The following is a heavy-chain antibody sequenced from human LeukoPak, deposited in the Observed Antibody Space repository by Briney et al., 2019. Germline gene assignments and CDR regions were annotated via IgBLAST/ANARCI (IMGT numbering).Heavy chain of an antibody. Sequence: GGSLRLSCTASGFTFSSYAMNWVRQAPGKGLEWVSGTGAGGTFTYYADSVKGRFTISRDDAKNSLYLQMNSLRAEDTAVYYCARGVLYSNGWYMRGYFDYWGQGTLVTVSS. D-gene: IGHD6-19*01. CDR1: GFTFSSYA. CDR3: ARGVLYSNGWYMRGYFDY. V-gene: IGHV3-23*01. CDR2: TGAGGTFT. J-gene: IGHJ4*02.